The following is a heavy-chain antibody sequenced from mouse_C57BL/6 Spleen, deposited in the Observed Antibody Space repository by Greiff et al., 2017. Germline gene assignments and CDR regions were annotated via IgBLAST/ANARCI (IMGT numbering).Heavy chain of an antibody. J-gene: IGHJ4*01. Sequence: VHLVESGPGLVAPSQSLSITCTVSGFSLTSYGVHWVRQPPGKGLEWLVVIWSDGSTTYNSALKTSLSISKDNSKAQVFLKMNSLQTDDTAMYYCASSTMITTPALYAMDYWGQGTSVTVSS. V-gene: IGHV2-6*03. CDR2: IWSDGST. CDR1: GFSLTSYG. D-gene: IGHD2-4*01. CDR3: ASSTMITTPALYAMDY.